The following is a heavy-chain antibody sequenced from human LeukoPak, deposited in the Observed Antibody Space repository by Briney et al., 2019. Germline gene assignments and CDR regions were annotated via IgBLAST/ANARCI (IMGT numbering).Heavy chain of an antibody. J-gene: IGHJ4*02. CDR1: GYTFTGYY. CDR3: ARDDGGYSSKAFDY. Sequence: ASVKVSCKASGYTFTGYYMHWVRQAPGQGLEWMGWINPNSGGTNYAQKFQGRVTMTGDTSISTAYMELSRLRSDDTAVYYCARDDGGYSSKAFDYWGQGTLVTVSS. CDR2: INPNSGGT. V-gene: IGHV1-2*02. D-gene: IGHD6-13*01.